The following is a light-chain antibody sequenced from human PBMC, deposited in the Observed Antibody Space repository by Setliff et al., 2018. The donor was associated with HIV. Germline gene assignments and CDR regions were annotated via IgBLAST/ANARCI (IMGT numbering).Light chain of an antibody. Sequence: QSALAQPASVSGSPGQSITISCTGTSSDIGSSNFVSWYQQHPGKAPKLLIFDVSDRPSGISNRFSGSKSGTTASLTISGLQAEDEADYYCCSFTSSSTLIIFGGGTK. CDR3: CSFTSSSTLII. CDR1: SSDIGSSNF. CDR2: DVS. J-gene: IGLJ2*01. V-gene: IGLV2-14*03.